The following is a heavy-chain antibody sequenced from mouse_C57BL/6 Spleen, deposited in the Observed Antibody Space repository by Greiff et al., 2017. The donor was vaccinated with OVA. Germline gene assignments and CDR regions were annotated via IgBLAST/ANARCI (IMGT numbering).Heavy chain of an antibody. D-gene: IGHD1-1*01. V-gene: IGHV1-82*01. CDR3: AKDYGSSGSFDV. CDR2: IYPGDGDT. J-gene: IGHJ1*03. CDR1: GYAFSSSW. Sequence: VQLQQSGPELVKPGASVKISCKASGYAFSSSWMNWVKQRPGKGLEWIGRIYPGDGDTNYNGKFKGKATLTADKSSSTAYMQLSSLTSEDSAVYFCAKDYGSSGSFDVWGTGTTVTVSS.